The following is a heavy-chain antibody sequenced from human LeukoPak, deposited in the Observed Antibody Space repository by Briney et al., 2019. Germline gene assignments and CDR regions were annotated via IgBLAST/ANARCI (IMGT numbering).Heavy chain of an antibody. Sequence: APVKVSCKVSGYTLTELSMHWVRQGPGKGLEWMGGFDPEDAETIYAQKFQGRVTLTEDTSTDTAYMELSSLRSEDTAVYYCAIEGSKSRYFDWLQTWGQGTLVTVSS. CDR2: FDPEDAET. V-gene: IGHV1-24*01. J-gene: IGHJ5*02. CDR3: AIEGSKSRYFDWLQT. D-gene: IGHD3-9*01. CDR1: GYTLTELS.